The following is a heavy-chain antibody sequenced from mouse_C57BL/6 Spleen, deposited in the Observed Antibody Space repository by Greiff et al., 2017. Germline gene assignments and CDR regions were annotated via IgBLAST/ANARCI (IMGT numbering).Heavy chain of an antibody. D-gene: IGHD1-1*01. Sequence: QVQLQQPGAELVKPGASVKLSCKASGYTFTSYWMQWVKQRPGQGLEWIGEIDPSDSYTNYNQKFKGKATLTVDTSSSTAYMQLSSLTSEDSAVYYCARQSTTVVASFDYWGQGTTLTVSS. CDR3: ARQSTTVVASFDY. V-gene: IGHV1-50*01. CDR1: GYTFTSYW. CDR2: IDPSDSYT. J-gene: IGHJ2*01.